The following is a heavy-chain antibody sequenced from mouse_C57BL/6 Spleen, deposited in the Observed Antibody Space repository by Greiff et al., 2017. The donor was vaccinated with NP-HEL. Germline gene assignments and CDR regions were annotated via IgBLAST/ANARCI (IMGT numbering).Heavy chain of an antibody. D-gene: IGHD2-4*01. CDR1: GFTFSSYG. CDR3: ARQNYDYDGDAMDY. J-gene: IGHJ4*01. V-gene: IGHV5-6*02. CDR2: ISSGGSYT. Sequence: DVKLVESGGDLVKPGGSLKLSCAASGFTFSSYGMSWVRQTPDKRLEWVATISSGGSYTYYPDSVKGRFTISRDNAKNTLYLQMSSLKSEDTAMYYCARQNYDYDGDAMDYWGQGTSVTVSS.